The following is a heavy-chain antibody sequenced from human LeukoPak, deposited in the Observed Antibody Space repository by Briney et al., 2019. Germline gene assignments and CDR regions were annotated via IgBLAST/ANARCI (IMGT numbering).Heavy chain of an antibody. J-gene: IGHJ4*02. CDR1: GYTFTSFG. D-gene: IGHD1-26*01. Sequence: ASVKVSCKASGYTFTSFGISWVRQAPGQGLEWMGWISAYNGNTNYAQKLQGRVTMTTDTSTSTAYMELRSLRSDDTAVYYCARGSWEPLPPYYFDYWGQGTLVTVSS. V-gene: IGHV1-18*01. CDR3: ARGSWEPLPPYYFDY. CDR2: ISAYNGNT.